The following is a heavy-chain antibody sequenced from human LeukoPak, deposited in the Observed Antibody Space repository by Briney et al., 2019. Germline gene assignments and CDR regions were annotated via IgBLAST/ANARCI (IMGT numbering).Heavy chain of an antibody. CDR2: IYSGGST. CDR3: ARDYYYGSGSPMNY. CDR1: GFTVSSNY. Sequence: GGSLRLSCAASGFTVSSNYISWVRQAPGKGLEWVSVIYSGGSTYYADSVKGRFTISRDNSKNTLYLQMNSLRAEDTAVYYCARDYYYGSGSPMNYWGQGTLVTVSS. D-gene: IGHD3-10*01. J-gene: IGHJ4*02. V-gene: IGHV3-66*01.